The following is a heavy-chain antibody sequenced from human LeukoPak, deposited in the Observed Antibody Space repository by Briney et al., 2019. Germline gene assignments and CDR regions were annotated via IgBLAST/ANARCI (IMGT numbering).Heavy chain of an antibody. J-gene: IGHJ4*02. D-gene: IGHD2-15*01. CDR2: ISSTSSTI. V-gene: IGHV3-48*01. CDR1: GFTFSSYS. Sequence: GGSLRLSCVASGFTFSSYSMNWVRQAPGKGLECVSYISSTSSTIYYANSVRGRFTISRDNAKNSLYLQMDSLRVEDTAVYYCVRDASGYSWGQGTLVTVSS. CDR3: VRDASGYS.